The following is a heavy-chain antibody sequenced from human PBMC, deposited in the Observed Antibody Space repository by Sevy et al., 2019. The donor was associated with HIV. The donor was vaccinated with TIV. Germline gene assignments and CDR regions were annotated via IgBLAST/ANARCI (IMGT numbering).Heavy chain of an antibody. CDR1: GFAFSSSW. CDR2: IKQDGSEK. D-gene: IGHD2-2*01. J-gene: IGHJ6*02. Sequence: GGSLRLSCAASGFAFSSSWMTWVRQAPGKGLEWVANIKQDGSEKYYVDFLKGRFTISRDNAKNSLYLQMNSLRAEDTAVYYCARLCTGFIYYYYYGMDVWGRGTTVTVSS. CDR3: ARLCTGFIYYYYYGMDV. V-gene: IGHV3-7*01.